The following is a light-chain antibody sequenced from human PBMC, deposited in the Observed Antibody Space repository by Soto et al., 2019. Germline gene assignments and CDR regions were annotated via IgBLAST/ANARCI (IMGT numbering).Light chain of an antibody. J-gene: IGLJ2*01. V-gene: IGLV6-57*03. CDR2: EDN. CDR1: SGSIASNY. Sequence: NFMLTQPHSVSESPGKTVTISCTRSSGSIASNYVQWFQQRPGSAPTTVIYEDNQRPSGVPDRFSGSIDSSSSSASLTISGLKTEDEADYYCQSYHSSTVVFGGGTKVTVL. CDR3: QSYHSSTVV.